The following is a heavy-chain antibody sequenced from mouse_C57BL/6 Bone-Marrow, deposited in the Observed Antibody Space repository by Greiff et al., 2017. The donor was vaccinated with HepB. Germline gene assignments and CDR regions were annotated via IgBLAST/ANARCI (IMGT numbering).Heavy chain of an antibody. CDR2: IYPGDGDT. J-gene: IGHJ4*01. V-gene: IGHV1-80*01. D-gene: IGHD2-3*01. Sequence: SGASVKISCKASGYAFSSYWMNWVKQRPGKGLEWIGQIYPGDGDTNYNGKFKGKATLTADKSSSTAYMQLSSLTSEDSAVYFCARNDGYYGAMDYWGQGTSVTVSS. CDR3: ARNDGYYGAMDY. CDR1: GYAFSSYW.